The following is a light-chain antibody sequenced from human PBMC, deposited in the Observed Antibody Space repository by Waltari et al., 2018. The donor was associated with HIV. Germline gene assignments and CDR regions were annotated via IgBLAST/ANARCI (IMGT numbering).Light chain of an antibody. CDR1: QSINRW. Sequence: DIEMTQSPSTPSAAVGDRVTITCLPSQSINRWLAWYQQKPGKAPNLLIYEASTLQSGVPSRFSGSGFGTEFTLTISSLQPDDFATYYCQQYYTYSPYTFGQGTKVAIK. V-gene: IGKV1-5*03. CDR2: EAS. J-gene: IGKJ2*01. CDR3: QQYYTYSPYT.